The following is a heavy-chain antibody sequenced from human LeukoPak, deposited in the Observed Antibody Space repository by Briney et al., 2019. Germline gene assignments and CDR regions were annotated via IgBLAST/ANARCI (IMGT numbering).Heavy chain of an antibody. CDR2: ISSTSTYI. J-gene: IGHJ4*02. V-gene: IGHV3-21*01. Sequence: PGGSLRLSCAASGFTFSGYSMNWVRQAPGRGLEWVSSISSTSTYIDYADSVKGRFTISRDNAKNSLFLQMNSLRAEDTAVYYCARDSPRRFDYWGQGILVTVSS. CDR1: GFTFSGYS. CDR3: ARDSPRRFDY.